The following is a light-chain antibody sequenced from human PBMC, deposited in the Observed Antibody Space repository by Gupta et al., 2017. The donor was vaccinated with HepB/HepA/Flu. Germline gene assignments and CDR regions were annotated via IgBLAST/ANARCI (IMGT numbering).Light chain of an antibody. Sequence: DIQVNQSPSYLSASVGDRVTITCRASQSISTSLDWYQQKPGKPPRLLIYAASALQGGVPSRFSGSGSGTDFALTISSLQPEDFATYFCQQTYSTLWTFGQGTKVEIK. J-gene: IGKJ1*01. CDR3: QQTYSTLWT. CDR1: QSISTS. CDR2: AAS. V-gene: IGKV1-39*01.